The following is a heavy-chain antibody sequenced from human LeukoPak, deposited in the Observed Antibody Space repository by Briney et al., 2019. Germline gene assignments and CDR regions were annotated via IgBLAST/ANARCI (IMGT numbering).Heavy chain of an antibody. J-gene: IGHJ4*02. CDR2: IFNTGNT. V-gene: IGHV4-4*07. D-gene: IGHD6-25*01. CDR3: ARDGMAAMTDY. Sequence: SETLSLTCTVSGGSISDYYWSWIRQPAGKGLEWIGRIFNTGNTNYNPSLKSRVTMSVDTSKNQFSLKLSSVTAADTAVYYCARDGMAAMTDYWGQGTLVTVSS. CDR1: GGSISDYY.